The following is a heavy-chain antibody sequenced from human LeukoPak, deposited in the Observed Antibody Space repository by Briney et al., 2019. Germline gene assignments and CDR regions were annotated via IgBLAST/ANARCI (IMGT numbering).Heavy chain of an antibody. CDR1: GGSISSSNYY. D-gene: IGHD3-22*01. CDR2: IYYRGSA. CDR3: VRQWMRDSGAYYDFHH. Sequence: SETLSLTSTVSGGSISSSNYYWGWIRQPPGKGLEWIGTIYYRGSAYYNPSLKSRVTISVDTSKNQFSLKLSSVTAADTAVYYCVRQWMRDSGAYYDFHHWGQGTLVTVST. V-gene: IGHV4-39*01. J-gene: IGHJ4*02.